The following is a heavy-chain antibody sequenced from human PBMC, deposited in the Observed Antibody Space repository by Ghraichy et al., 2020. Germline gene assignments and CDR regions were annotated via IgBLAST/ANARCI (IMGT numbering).Heavy chain of an antibody. D-gene: IGHD3-22*01. CDR3: ARTLENSSGYYYVDYFTS. V-gene: IGHV6-1*01. Sequence: SQTLSLTCAISGDSVSSNSAAWNWIRQSPSRGLEWLGRTYYRSKWYNDYAVSVKSRITINPDTSKNQFSLQLNSVTPEDTAVYYCARTLENSSGYYYVDYFTSGAKETLVTVSP. J-gene: IGHJ4*02. CDR2: TYYRSKWYN. CDR1: GDSVSSNSAA.